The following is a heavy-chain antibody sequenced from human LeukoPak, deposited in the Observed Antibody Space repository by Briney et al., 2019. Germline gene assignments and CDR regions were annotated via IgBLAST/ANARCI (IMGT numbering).Heavy chain of an antibody. V-gene: IGHV1-3*01. Sequence: GASVKVSCKASGYIFTNYAIHWVRQAPGQRLEWMGWINAGNGKANYSQRFRGRVTLTRDTSASTAYMELSSLRSEDTAVYYCARVDDGFRSGYYYYYGMDVWGQGTTVTVSS. J-gene: IGHJ6*02. CDR3: ARVDDGFRSGYYYYYGMDV. CDR1: GYIFTNYA. CDR2: INAGNGKA. D-gene: IGHD3-3*01.